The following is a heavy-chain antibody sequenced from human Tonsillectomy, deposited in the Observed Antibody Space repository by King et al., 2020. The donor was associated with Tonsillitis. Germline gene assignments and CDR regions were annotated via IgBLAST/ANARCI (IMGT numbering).Heavy chain of an antibody. J-gene: IGHJ4*02. CDR1: GFTFSSYA. V-gene: IGHV3-30*01. Sequence: VQLVESGGGVVQPGRSLRLSCAASGFTFSSYAMHWVRQAPGKGLEWVAVISYDGSNKYYADSVKGQFTISRDNSKNTLFLQMNSLTTEDTAVYYCARGGVCSGCSCYLNYFDYWGQGTLVTVSS. CDR3: ARGGVCSGCSCYLNYFDY. D-gene: IGHD2-15*01. CDR2: ISYDGSNK.